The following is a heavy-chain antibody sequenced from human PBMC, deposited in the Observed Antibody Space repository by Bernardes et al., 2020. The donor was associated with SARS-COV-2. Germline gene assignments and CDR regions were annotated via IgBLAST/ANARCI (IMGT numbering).Heavy chain of an antibody. Sequence: ASVKVSCKTSAYPFTNFGITWVRQAPGQGLEWMGWIRPSTGHTNYAQKFQDRFTMTTETSTSTAYMELRSLRSDDTAVYYCARDDLGVGRFGAEYWGQGSLVTVSS. V-gene: IGHV1-18*01. D-gene: IGHD3-10*01. CDR3: ARDDLGVGRFGAEY. J-gene: IGHJ4*02. CDR2: IRPSTGHT. CDR1: AYPFTNFG.